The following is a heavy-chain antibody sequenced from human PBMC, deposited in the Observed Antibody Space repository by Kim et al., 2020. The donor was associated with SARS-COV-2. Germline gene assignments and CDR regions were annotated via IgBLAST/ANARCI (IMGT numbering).Heavy chain of an antibody. Sequence: GGSLRLSCAASGFTFSSYAMSWVRQAPGKGQEWVSASSGSGGRTYYADSVKGRFTISRDNSKNTLDLQMNSLRAEDTAVYYCAKVRARLLGYYYYGMDVWGQGTTFTVSS. V-gene: IGHV3-23*01. CDR3: AKVRARLLGYYYYGMDV. D-gene: IGHD2-8*02. J-gene: IGHJ6*02. CDR2: SSGSGGRT. CDR1: GFTFSSYA.